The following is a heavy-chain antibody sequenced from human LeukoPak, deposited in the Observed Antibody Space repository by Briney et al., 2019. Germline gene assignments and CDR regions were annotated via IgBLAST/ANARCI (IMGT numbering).Heavy chain of an antibody. CDR2: IKQDGSEK. CDR1: GFTFSSYW. D-gene: IGHD4-23*01. Sequence: GGSLRLSCAASGFTFSSYWMSWVRQAPGKGLEWVANIKQDGSEKYYVDSVKGRFTISRDNAKNSLCLQMNSLRAEDTAVYYCARDRGGKNFAVDYWGQGTLVTVSS. J-gene: IGHJ4*02. CDR3: ARDRGGKNFAVDY. V-gene: IGHV3-7*01.